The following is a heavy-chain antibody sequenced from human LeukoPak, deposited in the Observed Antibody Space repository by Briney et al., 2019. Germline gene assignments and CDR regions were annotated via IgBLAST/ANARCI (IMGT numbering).Heavy chain of an antibody. CDR3: AKGQQRYYYDSSGYTFDY. CDR1: GFTFDDYA. Sequence: GGSLRLSCAASGFTFDDYAMHWVRQAPGKGLEWVSLISGDGGSTYYADSVKGRFTISRDNSKNSPYLQMNSLRTEDTALYYCAKGQQRYYYDSSGYTFDYWGQGTLVTVSS. J-gene: IGHJ4*02. CDR2: ISGDGGST. V-gene: IGHV3-43*02. D-gene: IGHD3-22*01.